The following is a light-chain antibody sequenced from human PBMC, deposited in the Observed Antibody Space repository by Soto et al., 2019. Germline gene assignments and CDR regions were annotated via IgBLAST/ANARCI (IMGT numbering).Light chain of an antibody. Sequence: EIVLTQSPGTLSLSPGERATLSCRASQSVRSTNLAWYQQKPGQAPRLLIYGASSRATGIPDRFSGSGSGTDFTLTISRLEPEDFAVYYCHQYSSSPRTFGGGTKVEIK. CDR1: QSVRSTN. CDR3: HQYSSSPRT. J-gene: IGKJ4*01. V-gene: IGKV3-20*01. CDR2: GAS.